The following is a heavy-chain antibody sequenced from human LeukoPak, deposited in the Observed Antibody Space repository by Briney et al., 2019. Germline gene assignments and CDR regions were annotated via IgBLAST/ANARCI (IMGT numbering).Heavy chain of an antibody. D-gene: IGHD4-11*01. CDR3: ARDTVFRQNWFDP. J-gene: IGHJ5*02. V-gene: IGHV3-7*01. CDR2: IKQDGSEK. CDR1: GFTFSSYW. Sequence: GGSLRLSCAASGFTFSSYWMSWVRQAPGKGLEWVANIKQDGSEKYYVDSVKGRFTISRDNAKNSLYLQMNSLRAEDTAVYYCARDTVFRQNWFDPWGQGTLVTASS.